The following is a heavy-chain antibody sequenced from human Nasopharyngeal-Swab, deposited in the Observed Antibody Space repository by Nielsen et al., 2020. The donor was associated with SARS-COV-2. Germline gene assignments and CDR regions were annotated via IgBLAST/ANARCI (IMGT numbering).Heavy chain of an antibody. V-gene: IGHV2-26*01. J-gene: IGHJ2*01. CDR1: GFSLSNARMG. Sequence: SGPTLVKPTETLTLTCTVSGFSLSNARMGVSWIRQPPGKALEWLAHIFSNAEKSYSTSLKSRLTISKDTSKSQVVLTMTNMDPVDTATYYCARIRGLGWYFDLWGRGTLVTVSS. CDR2: IFSNAEK. D-gene: IGHD3-22*01. CDR3: ARIRGLGWYFDL.